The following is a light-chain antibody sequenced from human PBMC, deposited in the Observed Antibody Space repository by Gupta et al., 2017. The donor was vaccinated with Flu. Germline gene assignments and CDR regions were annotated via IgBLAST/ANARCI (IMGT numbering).Light chain of an antibody. V-gene: IGLV2-11*01. J-gene: IGLJ1*01. Sequence: QSAPTQPRSVSGSPGQSVTISCTGTSNDVGGYKRVSWYEQRPGKAPKLILYDVTERPSGVPDRFSGSKAGNTASLTISGLQAEDEADYYCCSHAGRVTWVFGTGTTLTVL. CDR3: CSHAGRVTWV. CDR2: DVT. CDR1: SNDVGGYKR.